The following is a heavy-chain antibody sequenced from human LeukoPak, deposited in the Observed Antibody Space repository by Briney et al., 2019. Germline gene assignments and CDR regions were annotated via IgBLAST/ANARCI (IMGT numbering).Heavy chain of an antibody. Sequence: ASVKVSCKASGYTFTGYYMHWARQAPGQGLEWMGWINPNSGGTNYAQKFQGRVTMTRDTSISTAYMELSRLRSDDTAVYYCAWTMVRGVGFFDYWGQGTLVTVSS. V-gene: IGHV1-2*02. J-gene: IGHJ4*02. CDR1: GYTFTGYY. CDR2: INPNSGGT. D-gene: IGHD3-10*01. CDR3: AWTMVRGVGFFDY.